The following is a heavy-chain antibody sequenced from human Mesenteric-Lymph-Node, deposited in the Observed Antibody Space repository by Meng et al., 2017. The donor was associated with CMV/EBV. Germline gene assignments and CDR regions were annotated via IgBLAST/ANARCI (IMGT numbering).Heavy chain of an antibody. CDR3: ARGGTMIVVVLSV. CDR1: GFTFSDYY. CDR2: ISSSGSTI. Sequence: AASGFTFSDYYMSWIRQAPGKGLEWVSYISSSGSTIYYADSVKGRFTISRDNAKNSLYLQMNSLRAEDTAVYYCARGGTMIVVVLSVWGQGTLVTVSS. D-gene: IGHD3-22*01. J-gene: IGHJ4*02. V-gene: IGHV3-11*04.